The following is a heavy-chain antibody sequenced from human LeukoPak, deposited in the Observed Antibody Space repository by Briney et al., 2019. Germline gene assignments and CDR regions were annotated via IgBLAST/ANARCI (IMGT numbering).Heavy chain of an antibody. V-gene: IGHV3-53*01. J-gene: IGHJ5*02. D-gene: IGHD2-2*01. CDR2: IYSGGIT. CDR3: ARALGCRSTSCYGNWFDP. CDR1: GFTVSSSY. Sequence: GGSLRLSCAASGFTVSSSYMTWVRQAPGKGLEWVSIIYSGGITYYADSVKGRFTISRDNSKSTVYLQKNSLRAEDTAVYYCARALGCRSTSCYGNWFDPWGQGALVTVSS.